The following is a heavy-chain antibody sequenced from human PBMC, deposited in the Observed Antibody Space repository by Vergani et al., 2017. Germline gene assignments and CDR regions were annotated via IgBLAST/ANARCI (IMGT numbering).Heavy chain of an antibody. J-gene: IGHJ6*03. CDR3: ARGGSSSRGYYYYYMDV. Sequence: QVQLQQWGAGLVKPSETLSLTCTVSGGSISSYYWSWIRQPPGKGLEWIGYIYYSGSTNYNPSLKSRVTISVDTSKNQFSLKLSSVTAADTAVYYCARGGSSSRGYYYYYMDVWGKGTTVTVSS. CDR2: IYYSGST. V-gene: IGHV4-59*01. D-gene: IGHD6-6*01. CDR1: GGSISSYY.